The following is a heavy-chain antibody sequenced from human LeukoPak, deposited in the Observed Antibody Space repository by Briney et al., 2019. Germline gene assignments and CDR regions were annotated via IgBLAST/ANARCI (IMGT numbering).Heavy chain of an antibody. CDR2: IYHSGRT. V-gene: IGHV4-38-2*02. J-gene: IGHJ4*02. CDR3: ARSAAAGRLHQFDY. D-gene: IGHD6-13*01. Sequence: SETLSLTCTVSGGSISSGYYWGWIRQPPGKGLEWIGSIYHSGRTYYNTSLKSRITISVDTSKNQFSLKLISVTAADTAVYYCARSAAAGRLHQFDYWGQGTLVTVSS. CDR1: GGSISSGYY.